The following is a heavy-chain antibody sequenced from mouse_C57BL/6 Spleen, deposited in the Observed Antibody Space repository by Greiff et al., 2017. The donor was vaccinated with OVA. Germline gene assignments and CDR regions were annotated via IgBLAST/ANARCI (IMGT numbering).Heavy chain of an antibody. D-gene: IGHD2-3*01. CDR1: GYTFTSYG. Sequence: QVQLKQSGAELARPGASVKLSCKASGYTFTSYGISWVKQRTGQGLEWIGEIYPRSGNTYYNEKFKGKATLTADKSSSTAYMELRSLTSEDSAVYFCARSGDGYLWFAYWGQGTLVTVSA. CDR2: IYPRSGNT. CDR3: ARSGDGYLWFAY. J-gene: IGHJ3*01. V-gene: IGHV1-81*01.